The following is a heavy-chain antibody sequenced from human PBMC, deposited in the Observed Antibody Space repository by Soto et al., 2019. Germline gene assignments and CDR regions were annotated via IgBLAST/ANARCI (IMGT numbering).Heavy chain of an antibody. V-gene: IGHV4-59*01. Sequence: SETLSLTCTVSGGSIRSYYWSWIRQPPGKGLEWIGYIYYSGSTNYNPSLKSRVTISVDTSKNQFSLKLSSVTAADTAVYYCARVYAYYFDFWGQGTLVTVSS. CDR3: ARVYAYYFDF. CDR2: IYYSGST. J-gene: IGHJ4*02. CDR1: GGSIRSYY. D-gene: IGHD2-8*01.